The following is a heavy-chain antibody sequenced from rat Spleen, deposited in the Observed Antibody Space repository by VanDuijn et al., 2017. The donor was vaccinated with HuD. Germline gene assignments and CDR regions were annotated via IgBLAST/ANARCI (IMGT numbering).Heavy chain of an antibody. Sequence: EVQLVESGGGLVQPGGSLKLSCAASGFTFSDYYMAWVRQAPTKGLEWVASISPSGGSTYYRDSVKGRFTISRDNAKSTLYLQMNSLRSEDTATYYCAREAGIPFHYFDYWGQGTLVTVSS. D-gene: IGHD1-4*01. CDR2: ISPSGGST. J-gene: IGHJ3*01. CDR1: GFTFSDYY. CDR3: AREAGIPFHYFDY. V-gene: IGHV5-25*01.